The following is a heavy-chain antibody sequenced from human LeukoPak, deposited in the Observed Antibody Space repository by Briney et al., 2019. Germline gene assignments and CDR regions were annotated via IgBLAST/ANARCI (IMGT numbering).Heavy chain of an antibody. CDR1: GGTFSSYA. J-gene: IGHJ3*02. Sequence: SVKVSCKASGGTFSSYAISWVRQAPGQGLEWMGGIIPIFGTANYAQKFQGRVTITADESTSTAYMELSSLRSEDTAVYYRARDGLYCSSTSCYPIWGQGTMVTVSS. V-gene: IGHV1-69*13. CDR2: IIPIFGTA. D-gene: IGHD2-2*01. CDR3: ARDGLYCSSTSCYPI.